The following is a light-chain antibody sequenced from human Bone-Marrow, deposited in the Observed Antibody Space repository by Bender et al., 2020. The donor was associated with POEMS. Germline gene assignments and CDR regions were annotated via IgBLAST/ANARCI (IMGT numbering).Light chain of an antibody. J-gene: IGLJ3*02. CDR1: SSDVGGTDY. CDR2: EVR. CDR3: YAYAGSFPWV. V-gene: IGLV2-11*01. Sequence: QSALTQPRSVSGSLGQSVTISCTGTSSDVGGTDYVSWYQQHPGKVPKLIIYEVRKPPLAVPDLFSGSKSGNTASLTISELQAEDEAHYYCYAYAGSFPWVFGGGTKLTVL.